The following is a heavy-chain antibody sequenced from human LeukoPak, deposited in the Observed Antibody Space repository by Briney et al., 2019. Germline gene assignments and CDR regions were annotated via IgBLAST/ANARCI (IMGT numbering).Heavy chain of an antibody. CDR3: ARRRYFDWLFQFYYMDV. Sequence: PSETLSLTCTVSGGSISSSSYYWGWIRQPPGKGLEWIGSIYYSGSTYYNPSLKSRVTISVDTSKNQFSLKLSSVTAADTAVYYCARRRYFDWLFQFYYMDVWGKGTTVTVSS. V-gene: IGHV4-39*01. D-gene: IGHD3-9*01. J-gene: IGHJ6*03. CDR2: IYYSGST. CDR1: GGSISSSSYY.